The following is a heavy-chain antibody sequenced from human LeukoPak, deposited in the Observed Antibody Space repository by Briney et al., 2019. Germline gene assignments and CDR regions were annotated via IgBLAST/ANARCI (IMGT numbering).Heavy chain of an antibody. CDR1: GFTFSSYS. V-gene: IGHV3-48*04. D-gene: IGHD6-19*01. J-gene: IGHJ6*02. CDR2: ISSSSSTI. CDR3: ARDLGAVAGNYYDMDV. Sequence: GGSLRLSCAASGFTFSSYSMNWVRQAPGKGLEWVSYISSSSSTIYYADSVKGRFTISRDNAKNSLYLQMNSLRAEDTAVYYCARDLGAVAGNYYDMDVWGQGTTVTVSS.